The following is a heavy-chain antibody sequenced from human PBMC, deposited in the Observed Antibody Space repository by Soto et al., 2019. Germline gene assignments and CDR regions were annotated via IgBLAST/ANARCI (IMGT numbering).Heavy chain of an antibody. J-gene: IGHJ4*02. CDR2: IXYXGXXX. D-gene: IGHD6-6*01. CDR1: GFTFSSYA. Sequence: GGSLRLSCAASGFTFSSYAMHWVRQAPGKGLEWVAVIXYXGXXXYXXXSVKGRFTISRDNSKNTLYLQMNSLRAEDTAVYYCARQSIAATFDYWGQGTLVTVSS. V-gene: IGHV3-30*07. CDR3: ARQSIAATFDY.